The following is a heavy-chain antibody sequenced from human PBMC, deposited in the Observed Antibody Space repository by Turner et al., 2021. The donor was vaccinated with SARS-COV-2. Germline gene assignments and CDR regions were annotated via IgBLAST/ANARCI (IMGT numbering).Heavy chain of an antibody. V-gene: IGHV4-4*07. CDR2: MYTSGST. CDR3: ARSGTGRYFDWLLLIDY. J-gene: IGHJ4*02. CDR1: GDSSSGYY. D-gene: IGHD3-9*01. Sequence: QVQLQESGPGLVKPSQTLSLTCTVSGDSSSGYYWSWIRQPAGKGLEWIGRMYTSGSTNYNPSLKGRVTMSLDSSKNQFYLKLNSVTAADTAMYYCARSGTGRYFDWLLLIDYWGQGTLVTVSS.